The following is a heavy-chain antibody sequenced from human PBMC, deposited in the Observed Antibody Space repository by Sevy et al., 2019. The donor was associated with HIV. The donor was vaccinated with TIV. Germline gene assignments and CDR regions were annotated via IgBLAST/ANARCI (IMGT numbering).Heavy chain of an antibody. CDR1: GYTFMHYY. CDR3: VRDQGYGYGMDV. V-gene: IGHV1-46*03. J-gene: IGHJ6*02. D-gene: IGHD5-18*01. CDR2: INPSGGRT. Sequence: ASVKVSCKASGYTFMHYYMHWVRQAPGQGLEWMGVINPSGGRTNSAPKFQGRVTMTRDTSTSTVNMELGSLISEDTAVYYCVRDQGYGYGMDVWGQGTTVTVSS.